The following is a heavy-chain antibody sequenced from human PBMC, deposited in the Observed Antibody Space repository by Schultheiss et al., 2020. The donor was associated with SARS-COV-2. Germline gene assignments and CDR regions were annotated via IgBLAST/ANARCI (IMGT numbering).Heavy chain of an antibody. CDR3: ARGFHYDSSGGFDH. V-gene: IGHV4-31*03. CDR2: IYYSGST. Sequence: SETLSLTCTVSGGSISNGGYYWSWIRQHPGKGLEWIGYIYYSGSTYYNPSLKSRVTISVDTSKNQFSLKLTSVSAADTAVYYCARGFHYDSSGGFDHWGQGTLVTVSS. J-gene: IGHJ4*02. D-gene: IGHD3-22*01. CDR1: GGSISNGGYY.